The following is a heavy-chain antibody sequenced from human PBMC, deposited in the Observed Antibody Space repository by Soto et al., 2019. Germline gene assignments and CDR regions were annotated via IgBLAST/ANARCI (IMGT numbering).Heavy chain of an antibody. J-gene: IGHJ4*02. V-gene: IGHV3-48*01. D-gene: IGHD7-27*01. CDR1: GLTFSAYP. Sequence: EVQLVESGGDLVQPGGSLRLSCAASGLTFSAYPMNWVRQAPGKGQEWVSYISKSGGTINYADSVKGRFTISRDNAKKSLYLEMNSLRAEDTALYYCVTWADTGYSGQGTLVTVSS. CDR3: VTWADTGY. CDR2: ISKSGGTI.